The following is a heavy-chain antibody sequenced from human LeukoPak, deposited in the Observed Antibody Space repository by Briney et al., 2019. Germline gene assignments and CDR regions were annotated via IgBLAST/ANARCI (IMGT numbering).Heavy chain of an antibody. CDR1: GGSISSYY. J-gene: IGHJ4*02. D-gene: IGHD5-24*01. V-gene: IGHV4-59*12. CDR3: ARVVEMAADY. CDR2: IYYSGST. Sequence: SETLSLTCTVSGGSISSYYWSWIRQPPGKGLEWIGYIYYSGSTNYNPSLKSRVTISVDTSKNQFSLKLSSVTAADTAVYYCARVVEMAADYWGQGTLVTVSS.